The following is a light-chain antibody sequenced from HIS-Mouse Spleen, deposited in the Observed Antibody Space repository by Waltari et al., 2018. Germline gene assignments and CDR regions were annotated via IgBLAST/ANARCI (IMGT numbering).Light chain of an antibody. Sequence: DVVMTQSPLSLPVTLGQPASISCRSSQSLVHSDGNTYLNWLQQRPGQSPRRLIYKVSNRDSGVPDRFSGSGSGTDFTLKISRVEAEDVGVYYCMQGTHWRLTFGGGTKVEIK. V-gene: IGKV2-30*02. CDR1: QSLVHSDGNTY. CDR3: MQGTHWRLT. CDR2: KVS. J-gene: IGKJ4*01.